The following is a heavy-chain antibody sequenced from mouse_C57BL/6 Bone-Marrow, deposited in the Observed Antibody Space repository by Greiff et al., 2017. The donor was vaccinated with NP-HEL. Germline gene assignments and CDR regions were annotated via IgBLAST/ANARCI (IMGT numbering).Heavy chain of an antibody. CDR3: ARCPVDY. CDR1: GFTFSDYG. V-gene: IGHV5-17*01. CDR2: ISSGSSTI. J-gene: IGHJ4*01. Sequence: DVHLVESGGGLVKPGGSLKLSCAASGFTFSDYGMHWVRQAPETGLEWVAYISSGSSTIYYADTVKGRFTISRDNAKNTLFLQMTSLRSEDTAMYYCARCPVDYWGQGTSVTVSS. D-gene: IGHD1-1*01.